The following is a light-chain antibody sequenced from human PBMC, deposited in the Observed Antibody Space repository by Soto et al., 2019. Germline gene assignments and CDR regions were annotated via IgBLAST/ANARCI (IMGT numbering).Light chain of an antibody. J-gene: IGKJ4*01. V-gene: IGKV3-20*01. Sequence: EIVLTQSPGTLSLSPGERATLSCRASQSVSSSYLAWYQQKPGQAPRHLIYGASSRATGIPDRFSGSGSGTDVALPISRLARGVFAVYYWHQYGSSPLTFGGGTKVEIK. CDR1: QSVSSSY. CDR2: GAS. CDR3: HQYGSSPLT.